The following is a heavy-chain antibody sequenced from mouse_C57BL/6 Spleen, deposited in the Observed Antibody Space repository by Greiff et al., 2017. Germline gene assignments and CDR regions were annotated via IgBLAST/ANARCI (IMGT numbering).Heavy chain of an antibody. J-gene: IGHJ4*01. CDR2: IYPGDGDT. CDR3: ANYYAFHY. CDR1: GYAFSSYW. V-gene: IGHV1-80*01. Sequence: QVQLQQSGAELVKPGASVQISCKASGYAFSSYWTNWVKQRPGKGLEWIGQIYPGDGDTNYNGKFKGKATLTADKSSSTAYMQLSSLTSEDYAFYYYANYYAFHYWGPGNSVTVST.